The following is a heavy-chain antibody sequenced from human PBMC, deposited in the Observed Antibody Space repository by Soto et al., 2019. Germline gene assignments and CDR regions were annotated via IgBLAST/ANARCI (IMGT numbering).Heavy chain of an antibody. D-gene: IGHD2-15*01. CDR2: IFFTGNI. Sequence: SETLSLTCTVSGASLSSISYYWGWIRQPPGKGLEWVGSIFFTGNIYYNPSLKSRVTISVDTSRNQFSLMVNSVTAADTAVYYCASRHCSGGSWYNPGFDSWGQGALVTVSS. J-gene: IGHJ4*02. CDR1: GASLSSISYY. V-gene: IGHV4-39*01. CDR3: ASRHCSGGSWYNPGFDS.